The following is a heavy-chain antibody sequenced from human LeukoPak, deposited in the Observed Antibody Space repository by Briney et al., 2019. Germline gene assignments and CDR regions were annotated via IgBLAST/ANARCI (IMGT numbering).Heavy chain of an antibody. V-gene: IGHV3-21*01. CDR3: ARARNSWTLSGRYGMDV. CDR2: ISSSSSYI. J-gene: IGHJ6*02. Sequence: PGGSLRLSCAASGFTFSSYAMHWVRQAPGKGLEWVSSISSSSSYIYYADSVKGRFTISRDNAKNSLYLQMNSLRAEDTAVYYCARARNSWTLSGRYGMDVWGQGTTVTVSS. CDR1: GFTFSSYA. D-gene: IGHD1-26*01.